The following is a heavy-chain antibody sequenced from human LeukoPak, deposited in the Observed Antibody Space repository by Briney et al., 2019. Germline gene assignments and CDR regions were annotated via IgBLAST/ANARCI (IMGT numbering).Heavy chain of an antibody. CDR1: GFTVITND. CDR3: AKDLGNTVFGVVIPLRGAFDV. Sequence: SGESLRLSCAASGFTVITNDMTWVRQAPGKGLEWVSSISASRGNTYYADSVKGRFTISRDNSNNLLHLQMNSLRAEDSALYYCAKDLGNTVFGVVIPLRGAFDVWGQGTMVTVS. V-gene: IGHV3-23*01. J-gene: IGHJ3*01. CDR2: ISASRGNT. D-gene: IGHD3-3*01.